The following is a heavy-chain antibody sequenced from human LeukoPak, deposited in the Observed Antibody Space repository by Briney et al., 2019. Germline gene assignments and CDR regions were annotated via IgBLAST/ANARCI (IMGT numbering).Heavy chain of an antibody. CDR2: IYYSGST. CDR3: ARGLEYSSTYYFDC. D-gene: IGHD6-6*01. Sequence: SETLSLTCTVSGGSISSYYWSWIRQPPGKGLEWIGYIYYSGSTNYNPSLKSRVTISVDTSKNQFSLKLSSVTAADTAVYYCARGLEYSSTYYFDCWGQGTLVTVSS. J-gene: IGHJ4*02. CDR1: GGSISSYY. V-gene: IGHV4-59*01.